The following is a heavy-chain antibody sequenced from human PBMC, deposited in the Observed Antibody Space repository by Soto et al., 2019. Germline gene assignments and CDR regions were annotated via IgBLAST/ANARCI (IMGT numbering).Heavy chain of an antibody. CDR2: INHSGST. CDR3: ASTMVRGVIAYYGMDV. Sequence: SETLSLTCTVSGDSISGYYWSWICQPPGKGLEWIGEINHSGSTNYNPSLKSRVTISVDTSKNQFSLKLSSVTAADTAVYYCASTMVRGVIAYYGMDVWGQGTTVT. D-gene: IGHD3-10*01. V-gene: IGHV4-34*01. CDR1: GDSISGYY. J-gene: IGHJ6*02.